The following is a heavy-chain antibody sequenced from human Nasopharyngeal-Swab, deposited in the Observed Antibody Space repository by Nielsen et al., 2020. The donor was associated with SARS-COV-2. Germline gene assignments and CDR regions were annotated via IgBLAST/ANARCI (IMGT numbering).Heavy chain of an antibody. CDR3: ARGGSHCTNGVCYIYYYGMDV. D-gene: IGHD2-8*01. V-gene: IGHV4-39*07. J-gene: IGHJ6*02. CDR1: GGSISSSSYY. Sequence: GSLRLSCTVSGGSISSSSYYWGWIRQPPGRGLEWIGSIYHSGSTYYNPSLKSRVTISVDTSKNQFSLKLSSVTAADTAVYYCARGGSHCTNGVCYIYYYGMDVWGQGTTVTVSS. CDR2: IYHSGST.